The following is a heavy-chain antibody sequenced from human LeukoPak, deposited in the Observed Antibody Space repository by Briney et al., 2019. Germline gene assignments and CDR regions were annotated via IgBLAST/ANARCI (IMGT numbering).Heavy chain of an antibody. CDR1: GFTFSSYG. CDR3: AKDWARARDYYSYMDV. D-gene: IGHD3-16*01. J-gene: IGHJ6*03. Sequence: GGSLRLSCAASGFTFSSYGMHWVRQAPGKGLEWVAVIWYDGSNKYYADSVKGRFTISRDNSKNTLYLQMNSLRADDTAVYHCAKDWARARDYYSYMDVWGKGTTVTFSS. CDR2: IWYDGSNK. V-gene: IGHV3-33*06.